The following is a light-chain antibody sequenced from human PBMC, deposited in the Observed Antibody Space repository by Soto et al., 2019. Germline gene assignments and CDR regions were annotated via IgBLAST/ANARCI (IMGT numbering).Light chain of an antibody. CDR2: GAS. CDR3: QQYGSSPPIT. CDR1: QSVSSSY. J-gene: IGKJ5*01. V-gene: IGKV3-20*01. Sequence: EIVLTQSPGTLSLSPGERATLSCRASQSVSSSYLAWYQQKPGQAPRLLIYGASSRATGIPDRFSGSGSGRNVTLTISRLEPEDVAVYYCQQYGSSPPITFGQGTRLEIK.